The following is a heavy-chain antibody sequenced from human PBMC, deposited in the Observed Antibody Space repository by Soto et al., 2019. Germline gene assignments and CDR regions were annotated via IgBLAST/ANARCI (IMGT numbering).Heavy chain of an antibody. CDR3: ASLTIAALDY. V-gene: IGHV3-21*01. Sequence: PGGSLRLSCAASGFTFSSYSMNWVRQAPGKGLEWVSSISSSSSYIYYADSVKGRFTISRDNAKNSLYPQMNSLRAEDTAVYYCASLTIAALDYWGQGTLVTVSS. CDR2: ISSSSSYI. D-gene: IGHD6-13*01. J-gene: IGHJ4*02. CDR1: GFTFSSYS.